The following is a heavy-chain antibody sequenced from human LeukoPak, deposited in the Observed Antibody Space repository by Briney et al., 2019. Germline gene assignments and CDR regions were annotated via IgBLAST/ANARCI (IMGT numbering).Heavy chain of an antibody. CDR2: IIPILGIA. CDR1: GGTFSSYA. D-gene: IGHD5-12*01. Sequence: SVKVSCKASGGTFSSYAISWVRQAPGQGLEWMGRIIPILGIANYAQKFQGRVTITADKSTSTAYMEPSSLRSEDTAVYYCARDRRYSGYEEYDYWGQGTLVTVSS. V-gene: IGHV1-69*04. CDR3: ARDRRYSGYEEYDY. J-gene: IGHJ4*02.